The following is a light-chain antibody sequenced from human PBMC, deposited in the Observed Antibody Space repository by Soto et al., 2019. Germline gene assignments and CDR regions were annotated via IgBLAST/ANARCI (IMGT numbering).Light chain of an antibody. CDR2: SAS. V-gene: IGKV3-15*01. Sequence: VMTQAQATMSVSTGERATLSCRASQSISTELAGYQQKPGQPPRLLIYSASTRATGVPARFTGSGSGSEFNRTVSVLQSDHFEVYYCQPGHIWPFTFGHGTRL. CDR3: QPGHIWPFT. J-gene: IGKJ2*01. CDR1: QSISTE.